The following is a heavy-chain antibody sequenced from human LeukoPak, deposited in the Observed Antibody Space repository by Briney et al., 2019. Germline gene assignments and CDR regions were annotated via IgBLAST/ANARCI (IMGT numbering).Heavy chain of an antibody. CDR3: ARGRTVTQWYFDL. CDR1: GGSFSGYY. CDR2: INHSGST. V-gene: IGHV4-34*01. Sequence: SETLSLTRAVYGGSFSGYYWSWIRQPPGKGREWIGEINHSGSTNYNPSLKSRVTISVDTSKNQFSLKLSSVTAADTAVYYCARGRTVTQWYFDLWGRGTLVTVSS. J-gene: IGHJ2*01. D-gene: IGHD4-17*01.